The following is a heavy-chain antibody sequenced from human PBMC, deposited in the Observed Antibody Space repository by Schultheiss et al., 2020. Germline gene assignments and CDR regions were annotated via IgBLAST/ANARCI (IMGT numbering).Heavy chain of an antibody. D-gene: IGHD6-19*01. J-gene: IGHJ4*02. Sequence: GGSLRLSCAASGFTFSSYAMSWVRQAPGKGLEWVSAISGSGASTYYADSVKGRFTISRDNSKSTLYLQMNSLRVEDTAVYYCAKDIPGQWLAAFDYWGQGTLVTVSS. CDR1: GFTFSSYA. V-gene: IGHV3-23*01. CDR2: ISGSGAST. CDR3: AKDIPGQWLAAFDY.